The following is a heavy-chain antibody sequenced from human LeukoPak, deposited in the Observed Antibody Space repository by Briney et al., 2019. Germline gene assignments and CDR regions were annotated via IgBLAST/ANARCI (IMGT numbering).Heavy chain of an antibody. CDR2: IISIFGTA. V-gene: IGHV1-69*05. J-gene: IGHJ4*02. D-gene: IGHD6-13*01. CDR1: GDTFSGYA. CDR3: ARDWQLDY. Sequence: GASVKVSCKASGDTFSGYAISWVRQAPGQGLEWMGRIISIFGTANYAQKFQGRVTITTDKSTSTVYMELSRLRSEDTAVYYCARDWQLDYWGQETLVTLSS.